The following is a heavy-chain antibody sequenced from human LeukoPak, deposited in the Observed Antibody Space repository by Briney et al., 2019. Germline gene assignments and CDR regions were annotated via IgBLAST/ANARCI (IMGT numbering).Heavy chain of an antibody. J-gene: IGHJ4*02. CDR1: GDSVSSNSAA. V-gene: IGHV6-1*01. CDR3: AARYYEN. Sequence: TSQTLSLTCAISGDSVSSNSAAWNWIRQSPSRGLEWLGRTYYRSKWSSDYALSVKSRISINPDTSKNQFSLQLNSVTPEDTAVYYCAARYYENWGQGTLVTVPS. CDR2: TYYRSKWSS.